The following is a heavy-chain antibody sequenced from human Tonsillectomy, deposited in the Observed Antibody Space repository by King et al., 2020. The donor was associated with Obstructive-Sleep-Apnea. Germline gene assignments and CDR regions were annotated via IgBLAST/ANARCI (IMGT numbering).Heavy chain of an antibody. CDR3: ASDRPRDDYGDLREGY. CDR2: IKQNGGEK. J-gene: IGHJ4*02. Sequence: VQLVESGGGLVQPGGSLSLSCTVSGFTFSNYWMTWVRQAPGKGLEWVANIKQNGGEKYYVDSVKGRFTNSRDNAKNSLYLLMNSLRAEDTAGYYCASDRPRDDYGDLREGYWGQGTLVTVSS. D-gene: IGHD4-17*01. V-gene: IGHV3-7*01. CDR1: GFTFSNYW.